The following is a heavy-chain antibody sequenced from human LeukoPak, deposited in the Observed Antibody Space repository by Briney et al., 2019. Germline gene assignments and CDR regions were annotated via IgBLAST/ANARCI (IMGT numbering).Heavy chain of an antibody. CDR2: INSDGSST. CDR3: ATGNSGWYAPIDY. J-gene: IGHJ4*01. Sequence: GGSLRLSCAASGFTFSNYWMHWARQAPGKGLVWVSRINSDGSSTTYADSLKGRFTISRDNAKNTLYLQINNLRADDTAVYYCATGNSGWYAPIDYWGHGTLVTVSS. V-gene: IGHV3-74*01. CDR1: GFTFSNYW. D-gene: IGHD6-19*01.